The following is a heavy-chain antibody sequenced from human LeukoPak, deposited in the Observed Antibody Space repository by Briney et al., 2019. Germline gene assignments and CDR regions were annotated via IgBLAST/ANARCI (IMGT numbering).Heavy chain of an antibody. CDR2: NYYSGSN. CDR3: ARDRGYYGSGSYSQGSYFAY. D-gene: IGHD3-10*01. V-gene: IGHV4-61*01. CDR1: GGSVSSGSYY. J-gene: IGHJ4*02. Sequence: SETLSLTCTVSGGSVSSGSYYWSWIRQPPGKGLEWIGYNYYSGSNNYNPSLESRVTISVDTSKNQFSLTLTSVTAADTAVYYCARDRGYYGSGSYSQGSYFAYWGQGSLVTVSS.